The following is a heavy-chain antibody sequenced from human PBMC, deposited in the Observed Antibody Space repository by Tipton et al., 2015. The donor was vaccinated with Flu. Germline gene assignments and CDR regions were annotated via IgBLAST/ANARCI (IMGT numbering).Heavy chain of an antibody. J-gene: IGHJ5*02. CDR3: ARDSLRQGQQLTPSHWFDP. Sequence: SLRLSCAASGFIFSTYAMHWVRQAPGKGLDWVAVISYDGKNEHYADSVKGRFTISRDNSKNTLYLQMNSLRAEDTAVYYCARDSLRQGQQLTPSHWFDPWGQGTLATVSS. V-gene: IGHV3-30*04. D-gene: IGHD6-13*01. CDR2: ISYDGKNE. CDR1: GFIFSTYA.